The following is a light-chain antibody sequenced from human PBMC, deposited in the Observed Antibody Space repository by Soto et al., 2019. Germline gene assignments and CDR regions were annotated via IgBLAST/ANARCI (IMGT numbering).Light chain of an antibody. J-gene: IGKJ5*01. CDR3: QQRSNWPSIT. CDR1: QSVSSY. CDR2: DAS. Sequence: EVVLTQSPATLSLSPGLIATISHRTSQSVSSYLAWYQQKPGQAPRLLIYDASNRATGIPARFSGSGSGTDFTLTISSLEPEDFAVYYCQQRSNWPSITFGQGTRLEIK. V-gene: IGKV3-11*01.